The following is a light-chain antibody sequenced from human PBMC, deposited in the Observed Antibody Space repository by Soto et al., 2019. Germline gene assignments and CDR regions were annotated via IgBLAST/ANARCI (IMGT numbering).Light chain of an antibody. V-gene: IGKV3-20*01. CDR1: QSVRSSY. CDR2: GAS. Sequence: EIVLTQSPGTLSLSPGERATLSCRASQSVRSSYLAWYHQKPGQAPRLLIYGASIRATGIPDRFSGSGSGTDFTLTISSLESEDFAVYYCQQYGDSPYTFGQGTKLEIK. J-gene: IGKJ2*01. CDR3: QQYGDSPYT.